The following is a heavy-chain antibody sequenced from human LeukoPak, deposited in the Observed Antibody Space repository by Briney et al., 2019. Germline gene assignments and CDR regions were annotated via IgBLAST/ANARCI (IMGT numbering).Heavy chain of an antibody. J-gene: IGHJ4*02. V-gene: IGHV3-15*01. Sequence: GGSLRLSCAASGFTFSNAWMSWVRQAPGKGLEWVGRIKSKTDGGTTDYAAPVKGRFTISRDDSKNTLYLQMNSLKTEDTAVYYCTTVDYGGNSDGWVDYFDYWGQGTLVTVSS. CDR1: GFTFSNAW. CDR3: TTVDYGGNSDGWVDYFDY. CDR2: IKSKTDGGTT. D-gene: IGHD4-23*01.